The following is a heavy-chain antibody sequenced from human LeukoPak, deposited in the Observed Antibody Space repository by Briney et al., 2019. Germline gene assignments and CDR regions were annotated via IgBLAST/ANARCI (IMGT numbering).Heavy chain of an antibody. D-gene: IGHD2-2*01. J-gene: IGHJ5*02. CDR1: GFTFGDYA. CDR3: TGVVPAARGIRWFDP. V-gene: IGHV3-49*04. Sequence: GGSLRLSCTASGFTFGDYAMSWVRRAPGKGLEWVGFIRSKAYGGTTEYAASVKGRFAISRDDSKSIAYLQMNSLKTEDTAVYYCTGVVPAARGIRWFDPWGQGTLVTVSS. CDR2: IRSKAYGGTT.